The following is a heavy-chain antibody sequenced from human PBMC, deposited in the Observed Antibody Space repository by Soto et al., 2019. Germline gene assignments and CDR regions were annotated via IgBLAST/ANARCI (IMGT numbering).Heavy chain of an antibody. J-gene: IGHJ4*02. CDR3: ARDLQRLYDILTGYTFDY. CDR1: GFTFSSYG. D-gene: IGHD3-9*01. V-gene: IGHV3-33*01. CDR2: IWYDGSNK. Sequence: QVQLVESGGGVVQPGRSLRLSCAASGFTFSSYGMHWVRQAPGKGLEWVAVIWYDGSNKYYADSVKGRFTISRDNSKNTLYLQMNSLRAEDTAVYYCARDLQRLYDILTGYTFDYWGQGTLVTVSS.